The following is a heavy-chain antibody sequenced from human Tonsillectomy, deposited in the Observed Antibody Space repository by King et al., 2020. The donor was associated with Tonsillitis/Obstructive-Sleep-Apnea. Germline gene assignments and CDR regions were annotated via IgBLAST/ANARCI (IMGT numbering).Heavy chain of an antibody. CDR1: GFTFSSYA. CDR3: AKDLESGGSGSYTPYLNYFDY. J-gene: IGHJ4*02. Sequence: VQLVESGGGLVQPGGSLRLSCAASGFTFSSYAMSWVRQAPGKGLEWVSAISGSGGSTYYADSVKGRFTISRDTSKNTLYLQMNSLRSEDTAVYYCAKDLESGGSGSYTPYLNYFDYWGQGTLVTVSS. V-gene: IGHV3-23*04. D-gene: IGHD3-10*01. CDR2: ISGSGGST.